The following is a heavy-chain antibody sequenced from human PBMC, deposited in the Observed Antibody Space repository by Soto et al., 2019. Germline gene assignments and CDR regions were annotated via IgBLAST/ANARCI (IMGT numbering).Heavy chain of an antibody. J-gene: IGHJ5*02. D-gene: IGHD6-13*01. Sequence: GGSLRLSCAASGFTFSDHYMDWVRQAPGKGLEWGGRTRNKANSYATEYAASVKGRFTISRDDSKNSLYLQMNSLRTEDTAVYYFARVPLEAGAPAPRGWLAPWGQGTLVTVSS. CDR2: TRNKANSYAT. CDR1: GFTFSDHY. CDR3: ARVPLEAGAPAPRGWLAP. V-gene: IGHV3-72*01.